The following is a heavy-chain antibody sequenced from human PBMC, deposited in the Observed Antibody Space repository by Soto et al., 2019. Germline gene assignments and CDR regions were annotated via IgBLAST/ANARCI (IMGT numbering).Heavy chain of an antibody. D-gene: IGHD3-3*01. CDR2: IYWDDDK. J-gene: IGHJ4*02. Sequence: SGPTLVKPTQTLTLTCTFSGFSLSTSGVGVGWIRQPPGKALEWLALIYWDDDKRYSPSLKSRLTITKDTSKNQVVLKMTNMDPVDTATYYCAHGIDFWSGYYSSGGGNYFDYWGQGTLVTVSS. V-gene: IGHV2-5*02. CDR3: AHGIDFWSGYYSSGGGNYFDY. CDR1: GFSLSTSGVG.